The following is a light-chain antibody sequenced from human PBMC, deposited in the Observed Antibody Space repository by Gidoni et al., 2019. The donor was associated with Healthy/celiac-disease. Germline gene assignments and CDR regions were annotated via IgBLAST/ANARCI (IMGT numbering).Light chain of an antibody. CDR1: QSISSY. CDR2: AAS. CDR3: QQSYSTLTWT. J-gene: IGKJ1*01. V-gene: IGKV1-39*01. Sequence: DIQLTQSPSSLSASVGDRVTITYRSSQSISSYLNWYQQKPGKAPKLLIYAASSLQSGVPSRFSGRGSGTDFTLTIRRLQPEAFASYYCQQSYSTLTWTFGQGTKVEIQ.